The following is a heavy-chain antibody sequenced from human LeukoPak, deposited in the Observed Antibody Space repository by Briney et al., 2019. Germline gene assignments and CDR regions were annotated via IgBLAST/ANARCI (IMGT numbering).Heavy chain of an antibody. CDR1: GYTFTNYG. CDR3: ARDSGMVRGTVDY. J-gene: IGHJ4*02. Sequence: ASVKVSCKPSGYTFTNYGFTWVRQAPGQGLEWMGIINPSGGSTSYAQKFQGRVTMTRDTSTSTVYMELSSLRSEDTAVYYCARDSGMVRGTVDYWGQGTLVTVSS. V-gene: IGHV1-46*01. CDR2: INPSGGST. D-gene: IGHD3-10*01.